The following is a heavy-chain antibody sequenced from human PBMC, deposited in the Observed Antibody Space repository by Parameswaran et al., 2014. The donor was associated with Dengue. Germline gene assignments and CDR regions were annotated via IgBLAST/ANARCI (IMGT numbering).Heavy chain of an antibody. D-gene: IGHD3-3*01. Sequence: WVRQAPGQGLEWMGIINPSGGSTSYAQKFQGRVTMTRDTSTSTVYMELSSLRSEDTAVYYCARVGPLDFWSGYYSMDVWGQGTTVTVSS. J-gene: IGHJ6*02. V-gene: IGHV1-46*01. CDR3: ARVGPLDFWSGYYSMDV. CDR2: INPSGGST.